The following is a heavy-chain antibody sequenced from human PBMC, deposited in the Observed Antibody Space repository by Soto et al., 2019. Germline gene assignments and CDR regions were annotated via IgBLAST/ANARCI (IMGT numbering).Heavy chain of an antibody. CDR2: IIPIFGTA. Sequence: QVQLVQSGAEVKKPGSSVKVSCKASGGTFSSYAISWVRQAPGQGLEWMGGIIPIFGTANYAQKFQGRVTITADKSTSTAYMELSSLRSEHTAVYYCAREVRGGSGSYRYYYGMDVWGQGTTVTASS. V-gene: IGHV1-69*06. J-gene: IGHJ6*02. CDR3: AREVRGGSGSYRYYYGMDV. CDR1: GGTFSSYA. D-gene: IGHD3-10*01.